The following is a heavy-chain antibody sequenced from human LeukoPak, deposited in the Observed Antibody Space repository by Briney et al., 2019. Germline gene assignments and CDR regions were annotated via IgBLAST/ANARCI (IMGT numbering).Heavy chain of an antibody. J-gene: IGHJ4*02. CDR1: GGSISSYY. CDR2: IYYSGST. CDR3: ARSSGAFDY. Sequence: SETLSLTCTVSGGSISSYYWSWIRQPPGKGLEWIGYIYYSGSTNYNPPLRSRVTMSLDTSKNQFSLKLNSVTAADTAVYYCARSSGAFDYWGQGALVTVSS. V-gene: IGHV4-59*01.